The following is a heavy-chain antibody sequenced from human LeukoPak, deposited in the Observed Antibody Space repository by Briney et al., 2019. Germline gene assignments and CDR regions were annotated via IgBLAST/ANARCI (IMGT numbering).Heavy chain of an antibody. D-gene: IGHD6-13*01. CDR1: GFTFDDYG. CDR3: ARERGIAAAGTLNY. J-gene: IGHJ4*02. CDR2: INWNGGST. V-gene: IGHV3-20*04. Sequence: GGSLRLSCAASGFTFDDYGMSWVRQAPGKGLEWVSGINWNGGSTGYADSVKGRFTISRDNAKNSLYLQMNSLRAEDTALYYCARERGIAAAGTLNYWGQGTLVTVSS.